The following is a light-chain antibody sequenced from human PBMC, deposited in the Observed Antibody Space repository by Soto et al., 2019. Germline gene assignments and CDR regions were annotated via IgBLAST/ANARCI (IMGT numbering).Light chain of an antibody. CDR1: QSLVYSHGNTY. V-gene: IGKV2-30*01. J-gene: IGKJ2*01. CDR2: KVS. CDR3: MQDKDWHLYT. Sequence: DVVMTQSPLSLPVTLGQPASISCRSSQSLVYSHGNTYLNWIPQRPGQYPRRLIYKVSNRDSGVPDRFSGSGSGTDFTLNISRVQAEDVCVYYYMQDKDWHLYTFGQGTKVEIK.